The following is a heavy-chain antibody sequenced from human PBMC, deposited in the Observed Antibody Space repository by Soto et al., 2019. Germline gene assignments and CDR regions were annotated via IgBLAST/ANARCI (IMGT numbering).Heavy chain of an antibody. J-gene: IGHJ4*02. V-gene: IGHV4-30-4*01. CDR3: ARQNGYDAGFGH. Sequence: TLSLTCTVSGVSLSSGDVYWTWIRQSPEKGLEWIGYIDSSGSTHYNPSLKTRVTILVDPSKNQFSLSLRSVTAADTAEYYCARQNGYDAGFGHWGQGLLVTVSS. CDR1: GVSLSSGDVY. D-gene: IGHD5-12*01. CDR2: IDSSGST.